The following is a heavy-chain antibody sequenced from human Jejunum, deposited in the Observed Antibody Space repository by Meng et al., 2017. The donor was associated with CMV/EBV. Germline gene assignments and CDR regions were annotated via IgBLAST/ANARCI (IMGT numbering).Heavy chain of an antibody. D-gene: IGHD2/OR15-2a*01. V-gene: IGHV3-23*03. Sequence: FTFGSYAMSWVPQAPGKGLEWVSLIYSPDNPYYADSVKGRFTISRDNSKNTLYLQMNSLRAEDTAVYYCAQYCSSTSCSLRAFDYWGQGTLVTVSS. CDR3: AQYCSSTSCSLRAFDY. J-gene: IGHJ4*02. CDR1: FTFGSYA. CDR2: IYSPDNP.